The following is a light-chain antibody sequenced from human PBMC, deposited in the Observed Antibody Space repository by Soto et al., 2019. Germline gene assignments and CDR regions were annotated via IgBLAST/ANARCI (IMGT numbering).Light chain of an antibody. Sequence: QSALTRPPSASGSPGQSVTISCTGTSSDVGGYNYVSWYQQHPGKAPKLMIYEVNKRPSGVPDRFSGSKSGNTASLTVSGLQAEDEADYYCSSYAGSNNFRYVFGTGTKVTVL. J-gene: IGLJ1*01. V-gene: IGLV2-8*01. CDR2: EVN. CDR1: SSDVGGYNY. CDR3: SSYAGSNNFRYV.